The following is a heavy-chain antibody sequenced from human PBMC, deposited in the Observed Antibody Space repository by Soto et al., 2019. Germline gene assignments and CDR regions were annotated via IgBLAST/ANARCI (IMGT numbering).Heavy chain of an antibody. V-gene: IGHV1-69*12. D-gene: IGHD3-10*01. CDR3: VMSSGLLGACDI. CDR2: IIPIFGTA. J-gene: IGHJ3*02. Sequence: QVQLVQSGAEVKKPGSSVKVSCKASGGTFSSYAISWVRQAPGQGLEWMGGIIPIFGTANYAQKFQGRVTISADGGTSTAYMELGSVRSEDRGVCYFVMSSGLLGACDIWRQGTMVTVSS. CDR1: GGTFSSYA.